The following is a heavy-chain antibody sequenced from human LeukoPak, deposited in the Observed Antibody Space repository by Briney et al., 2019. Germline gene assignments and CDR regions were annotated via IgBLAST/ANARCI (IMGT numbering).Heavy chain of an antibody. CDR3: AELGITMIGGV. Sequence: GGSLRLSCAASGFTFSDYWMTWVRQAPGKGLEWVANINQDGSEKYYVDSVKGRFTVSRDNAKNSLYLQMNSLRAEDTAVYYCAELGITMIGGVWGKGTTVTISS. CDR1: GFTFSDYW. D-gene: IGHD3-10*02. CDR2: INQDGSEK. V-gene: IGHV3-7*01. J-gene: IGHJ6*04.